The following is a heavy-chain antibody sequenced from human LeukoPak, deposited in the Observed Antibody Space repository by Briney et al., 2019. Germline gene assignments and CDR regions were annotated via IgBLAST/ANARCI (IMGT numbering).Heavy chain of an antibody. V-gene: IGHV4-34*01. J-gene: IGHJ3*02. D-gene: IGHD4-23*01. CDR2: INHSGST. Sequence: SETLSLTCTVSGGSISSYYWSWIRQPPGKGLEWIGEINHSGSTNYNPSLKSRVTISVDTSKNQFSLKLSSVTAADTAVYYCARDTTTAVTYGFDIWGQGTMVTVSS. CDR1: GGSISSYY. CDR3: ARDTTTAVTYGFDI.